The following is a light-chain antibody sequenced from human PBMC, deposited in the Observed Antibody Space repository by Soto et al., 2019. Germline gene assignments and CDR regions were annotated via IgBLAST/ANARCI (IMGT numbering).Light chain of an antibody. CDR1: SSDVGGSKY. V-gene: IGLV2-11*01. Sequence: QSALPQPRSVSGSPGQSVTISCTGTSSDVGGSKYVSWYQQHPGKAPKLMIYDVSKRPSGVPDRFSGSKSGNTASLTISGLQAEDEADYYCCSYAGSYTVMFDGGTKVTVL. J-gene: IGLJ3*02. CDR3: CSYAGSYTVM. CDR2: DVS.